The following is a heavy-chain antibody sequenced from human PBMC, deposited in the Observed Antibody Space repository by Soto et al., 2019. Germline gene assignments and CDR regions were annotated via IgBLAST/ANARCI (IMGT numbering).Heavy chain of an antibody. J-gene: IGHJ5*02. CDR2: ISGSGGST. V-gene: IGHV3-23*01. CDR3: AKVSGYCSSTSCYAP. Sequence: GGSLRLSCAASGFTFSSYAMSWVRQAPGKGLEWVSAISGSGGSTYYADSVKGRFTISRDNSKNTLYLQMNSLRAEDTAVYYCAKVSGYCSSTSCYAPWGQGTLVTLSS. D-gene: IGHD2-2*01. CDR1: GFTFSSYA.